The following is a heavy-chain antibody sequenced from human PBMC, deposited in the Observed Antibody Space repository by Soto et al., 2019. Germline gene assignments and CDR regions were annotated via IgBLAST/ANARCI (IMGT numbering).Heavy chain of an antibody. J-gene: IGHJ4*02. CDR1: GFTFSSYA. D-gene: IGHD6-19*01. CDR2: ISGSGDST. Sequence: EVQLLESGGGLVQPGGSLRLSCAASGFTFSSYAMSWFRQAPGKGLEWVSVISGSGDSTYYADSVKGRFTISRDNSKNTLYLQMNSLRAEDTAVYYCARRSSGWYFDYWGQGTLVTVSS. V-gene: IGHV3-23*01. CDR3: ARRSSGWYFDY.